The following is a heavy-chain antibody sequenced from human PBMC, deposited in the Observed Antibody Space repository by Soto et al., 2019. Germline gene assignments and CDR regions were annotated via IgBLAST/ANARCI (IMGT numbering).Heavy chain of an antibody. J-gene: IGHJ5*02. D-gene: IGHD3-3*01. CDR3: ARHDTYYDFWSGYYTESWFDP. CDR1: GGSISSSSYY. V-gene: IGHV4-39*01. Sequence: SETLSLTCTVSGGSISSSSYYWGWIRQPPGKGLEWIGSIYYSGSTYYNPSLKSRVTISVDTSKNQFSLKLSSVTAADTAVYYCARHDTYYDFWSGYYTESWFDPWGQGTLVTVSS. CDR2: IYYSGST.